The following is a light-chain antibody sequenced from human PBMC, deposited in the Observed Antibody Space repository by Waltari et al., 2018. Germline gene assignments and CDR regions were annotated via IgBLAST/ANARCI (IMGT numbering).Light chain of an antibody. CDR1: QSVSSS. J-gene: IGKJ5*01. Sequence: EIVLTQSPATLSLSPGERATLSRTASQSVSSSLAWYQQKPGQAPRLLIYDASNRATGIPARFSGSGSGTDFTLTISSLEPEDFVVYYCQQRINWPITFGQGTRLEIK. CDR2: DAS. CDR3: QQRINWPIT. V-gene: IGKV3-11*01.